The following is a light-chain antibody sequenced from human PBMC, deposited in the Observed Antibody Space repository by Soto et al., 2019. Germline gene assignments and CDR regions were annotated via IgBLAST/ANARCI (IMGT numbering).Light chain of an antibody. V-gene: IGKV1-5*03. J-gene: IGKJ1*01. CDR1: QSISNW. CDR3: QQYNDYSWT. CDR2: KAS. Sequence: DIQMTQSPSTLSASVGDRVTITCRASQSISNWLAWYQQKPGKAPKLLVYKASSLESVVPSRFSGSGSGTEFTLTISSLQPDDFATYYCQQYNDYSWTFAQGTKVEIK.